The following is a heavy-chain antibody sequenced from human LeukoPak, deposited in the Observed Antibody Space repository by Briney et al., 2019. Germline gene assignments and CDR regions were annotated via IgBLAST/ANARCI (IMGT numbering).Heavy chain of an antibody. CDR2: INPNSGGT. CDR1: GYTFTGYY. V-gene: IGHV1-2*06. J-gene: IGHJ4*02. CDR3: AREPRRAAMYVPFDY. D-gene: IGHD2-2*01. Sequence: ASVKVSCKASGYTFTGYYMHWVRQAPGQRLEWMGRINPNSGGTNYAQKFQGRVTMTRDTSISTAYMELSRLRSDDTAVYYCAREPRRAAMYVPFDYWGQGTLVTVSS.